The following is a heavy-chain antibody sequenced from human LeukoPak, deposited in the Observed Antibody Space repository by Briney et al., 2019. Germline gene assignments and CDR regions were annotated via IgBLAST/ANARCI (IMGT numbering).Heavy chain of an antibody. CDR1: GYTFTSYA. CDR3: AREDFTDAFDT. CDR2: INAGNGNT. D-gene: IGHD2/OR15-2a*01. Sequence: ASVKVSCKASGYTFTSYAMHWVRQAPGQRLEWMGWINAGNGNTKYSQKFQGRVTITRDTSASTAYMELSSLRSEDTAAYYCAREDFTDAFDTWGQGTMVTVSS. V-gene: IGHV1-3*01. J-gene: IGHJ3*02.